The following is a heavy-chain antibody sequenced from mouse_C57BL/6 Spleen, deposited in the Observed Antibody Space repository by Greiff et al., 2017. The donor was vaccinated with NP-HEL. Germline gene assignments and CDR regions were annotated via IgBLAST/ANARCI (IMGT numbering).Heavy chain of an antibody. V-gene: IGHV2-6-1*01. CDR3: ARHGSSLYATDY. J-gene: IGHJ4*01. CDR2: IWSDGST. D-gene: IGHD1-1*01. CDR1: GFSLTSYG. Sequence: QVQLKESGPGLVAPSPLLSLPFPFSGFSLTSYGVHWVRQPPGKGLEWLVVIWSDGSTTYNSALKSRLSISKDNSKSQVFLKMNSLQTDDTAMYYCARHGSSLYATDYWGQGTSVTVSS.